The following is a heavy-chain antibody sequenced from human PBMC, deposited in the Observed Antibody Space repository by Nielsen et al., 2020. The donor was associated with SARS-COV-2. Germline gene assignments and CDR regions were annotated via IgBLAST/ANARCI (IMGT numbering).Heavy chain of an antibody. J-gene: IGHJ4*02. D-gene: IGHD6-19*01. Sequence: ASVKVSYKASGYRFTAYSMHWVRQAPGQGPEWMGRIDPHSGGTTYAQKFQGRVTMTWDTSISTAYMELSGLKSDDTAVFYCAGSGSGWYNFDSWGQGTLVTVSS. CDR3: AGSGSGWYNFDS. CDR1: GYRFTAYS. V-gene: IGHV1-2*06. CDR2: IDPHSGGT.